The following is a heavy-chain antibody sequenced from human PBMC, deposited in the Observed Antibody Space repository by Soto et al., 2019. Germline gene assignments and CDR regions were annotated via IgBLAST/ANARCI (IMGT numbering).Heavy chain of an antibody. J-gene: IGHJ4*03. CDR3: ASPYYYDSSGYYFY. D-gene: IGHD3-22*01. Sequence: SVKVSCKASGGTFSSYTISWVRQAPGQGLEWMGRIIPILGIANYAQKFQGRVTITADKSTSTAYMELSSLRSEDTAVFYCASPYYYDSSGYYFYWGQGTMVTVSS. V-gene: IGHV1-69*02. CDR2: IIPILGIA. CDR1: GGTFSSYT.